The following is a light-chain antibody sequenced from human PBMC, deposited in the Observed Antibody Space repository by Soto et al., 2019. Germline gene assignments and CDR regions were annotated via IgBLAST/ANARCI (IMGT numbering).Light chain of an antibody. J-gene: IGLJ1*01. CDR2: GNS. CDR1: SSNIGAGYD. CDR3: QSSDSSLNV. V-gene: IGLV1-40*01. Sequence: QSVLTQPPSVSGAPGHRVTISCTGSSSNIGAGYDVHWYQQLPGTAPKLLIYGNSNRPSGVPDRFSGSKSGTSASLAITGLQAEDEADYYCQSSDSSLNVFGTGTKVTVL.